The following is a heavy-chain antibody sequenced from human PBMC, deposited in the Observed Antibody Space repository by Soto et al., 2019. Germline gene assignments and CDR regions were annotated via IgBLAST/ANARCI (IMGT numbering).Heavy chain of an antibody. J-gene: IGHJ4*02. CDR3: ARAGNWNSTPTSFFDY. V-gene: IGHV6-1*01. D-gene: IGHD1-7*01. CDR1: GDSVSSNSAA. CDR2: TYYRSNWYN. Sequence: QVQLQQSGPGLVKPSQTLSLTCAISGDSVSSNSAAWNWIRQSPSRGLEWLGRTYYRSNWYNDYSVSVKSRITINPDTSKHQFSLQLNSVTPEDTAVYYCARAGNWNSTPTSFFDYWGQGTLVTVSS.